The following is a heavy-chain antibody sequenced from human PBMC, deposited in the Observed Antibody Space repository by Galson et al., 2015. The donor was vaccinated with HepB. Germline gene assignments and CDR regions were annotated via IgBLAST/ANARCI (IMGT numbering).Heavy chain of an antibody. J-gene: IGHJ4*02. Sequence: SLRLSCAASGFTFSSSAMGWVRQAPRKGLEWVSVISGSGGRTYYADSVTGRFTISRDNSKNTLFLQMNSLRVEDTAVYYCASYSSGWIRVFDYWGQGTLVTVSS. V-gene: IGHV3-23*01. CDR3: ASYSSGWIRVFDY. CDR2: ISGSGGRT. D-gene: IGHD6-19*01. CDR1: GFTFSSSA.